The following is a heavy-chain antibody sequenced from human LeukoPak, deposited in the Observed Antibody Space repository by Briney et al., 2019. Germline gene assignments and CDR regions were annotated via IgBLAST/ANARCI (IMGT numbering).Heavy chain of an antibody. CDR3: ARDRGMATENSGFDY. D-gene: IGHD5-24*01. Sequence: AASVKVSCKASGGTFSSYAISWVRQAPGQGLEWMGGIILIFGTANYAQKFQGRVTITTDESTSTAYMELSSLRSEDTAVYYCARDRGMATENSGFDYWGQGTLVTVSS. CDR2: IILIFGTA. J-gene: IGHJ4*02. V-gene: IGHV1-69*05. CDR1: GGTFSSYA.